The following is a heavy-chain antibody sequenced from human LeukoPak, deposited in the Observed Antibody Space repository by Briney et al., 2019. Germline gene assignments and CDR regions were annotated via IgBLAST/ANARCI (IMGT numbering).Heavy chain of an antibody. V-gene: IGHV3-15*01. CDR3: TTIDDFWSGYSSYYFDY. J-gene: IGHJ4*02. CDR1: GFTFSNVW. D-gene: IGHD3-3*01. Sequence: PGGSLRLSCAASGFTFSNVWMTWVRQAPGKGLEWVGRVKSKTYGGTADYAAPVKGRFTISRDDSKNTLYLQMNSLKTEDTALYYCTTIDDFWSGYSSYYFDYWGRGTPVTVSS. CDR2: VKSKTYGGTA.